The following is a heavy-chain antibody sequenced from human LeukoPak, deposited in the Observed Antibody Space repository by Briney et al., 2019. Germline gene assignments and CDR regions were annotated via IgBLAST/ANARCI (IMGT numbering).Heavy chain of an antibody. J-gene: IGHJ6*02. CDR2: ISYDGSNK. D-gene: IGHD3-16*01. V-gene: IGHV3-30-3*01. Sequence: PGGSLRLSCAASGFTFSSYAMHWVRQAPGKGLEWVAVISYDGSNKYYADSVKGRFTISRDNSKNTLYLQMNSLRAEDTAVYYCARDKEPENAWGIQGYYYYYYGMDVWGRGTTVTVSS. CDR3: ARDKEPENAWGIQGYYYYYYGMDV. CDR1: GFTFSSYA.